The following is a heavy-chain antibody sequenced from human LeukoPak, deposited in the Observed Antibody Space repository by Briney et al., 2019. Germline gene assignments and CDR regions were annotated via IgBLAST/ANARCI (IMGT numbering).Heavy chain of an antibody. CDR2: IYYSGST. D-gene: IGHD3-3*01. CDR3: ARFPYDFAEGYYYMDV. CDR1: DGSITNYY. Sequence: SETLSLTCTVSDGSITNYYWSWIRQPPGKGLEWIGHIYYSGSTNYNPSLKSRVTISLDTSKKQFSLKLTSVTAADTAVYYCARFPYDFAEGYYYMDVWGKGTTVTISS. V-gene: IGHV4-59*08. J-gene: IGHJ6*03.